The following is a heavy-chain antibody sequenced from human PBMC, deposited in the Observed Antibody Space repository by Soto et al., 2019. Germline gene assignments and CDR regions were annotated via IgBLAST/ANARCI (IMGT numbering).Heavy chain of an antibody. J-gene: IGHJ4*02. CDR1: GFNFDNYP. D-gene: IGHD4-17*01. V-gene: IGHV3-23*01. Sequence: EVQLLESGGGLVQPGGSLRLSCAASGFNFDNYPMGWVRQAPGKGLQWVSSIFETDDATVYTDSVQGRFFISRDNSKYTLYLQMTNLRVEDTAVCHCTRYGGPTQPHYLDHWGQGILVTVSS. CDR2: IFETDDAT. CDR3: TRYGGPTQPHYLDH.